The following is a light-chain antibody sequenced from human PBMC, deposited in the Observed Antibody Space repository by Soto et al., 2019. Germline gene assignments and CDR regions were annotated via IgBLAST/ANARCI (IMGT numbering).Light chain of an antibody. CDR1: QSISTW. V-gene: IGKV1-5*01. CDR2: DAS. CDR3: QQFNDFFT. J-gene: IGKJ1*01. Sequence: DTQMTQSPSTLSASVGDRVTITCRASQSISTWLAWYQQKPGSAPKLLIYDASNLESGVPSRFSGSGSGTEFTLTISNLQPVDSATYYCQQFNDFFTCGQETKVDVK.